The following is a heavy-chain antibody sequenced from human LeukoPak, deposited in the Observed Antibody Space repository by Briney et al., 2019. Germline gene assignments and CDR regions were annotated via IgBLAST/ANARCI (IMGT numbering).Heavy chain of an antibody. CDR2: IKQDGSEK. V-gene: IGHV3-7*01. Sequence: GGSLRLSCAASGFTFSSYWMSWVRQAPGKGLEWVANIKQDGSEKYYVDSVKGRFTISRDNAKNSLYLQMNSLRAEDTAVYYCARDVPMVRGVIGYWGQGTLVTVSS. CDR1: GFTFSSYW. CDR3: ARDVPMVRGVIGY. D-gene: IGHD3-10*01. J-gene: IGHJ4*02.